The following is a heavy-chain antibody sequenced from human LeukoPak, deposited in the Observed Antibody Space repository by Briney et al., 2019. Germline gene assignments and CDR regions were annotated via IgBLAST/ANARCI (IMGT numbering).Heavy chain of an antibody. Sequence: QPGGSLRLSCEASGFTFTTYWIHWVRQGPGKGLVWVSRIKYDGSTSNYADSVKGRFTISRDNAKNTVYLQMNSLRVEDTAVYYCARGALYQYYLDDWGWGQGTLVTVSS. CDR1: GFTFTTYW. V-gene: IGHV3-74*01. J-gene: IGHJ4*02. CDR2: IKYDGSTS. D-gene: IGHD7-27*01. CDR3: ARGALYQYYLDDWG.